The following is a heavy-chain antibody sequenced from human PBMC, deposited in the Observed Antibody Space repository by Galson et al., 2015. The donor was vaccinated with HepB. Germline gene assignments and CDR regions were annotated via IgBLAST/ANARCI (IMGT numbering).Heavy chain of an antibody. V-gene: IGHV5-51*01. CDR2: IYPSDSDT. Sequence: QSGAEVKKPGQSLKISCKGSGYSFTSHWIGWVRQMPGKGLEWMGIIYPSDSDTRYSPSFQGQVTISADKSINTAYLQWSSLKASDTAMYFCARLYSGSSDFDYWGQGTLVTVSS. D-gene: IGHD6-6*01. CDR1: GYSFTSHW. J-gene: IGHJ4*02. CDR3: ARLYSGSSDFDY.